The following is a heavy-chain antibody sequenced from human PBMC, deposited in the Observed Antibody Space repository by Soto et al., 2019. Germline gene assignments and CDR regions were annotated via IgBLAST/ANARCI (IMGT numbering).Heavy chain of an antibody. CDR1: GFTFDDYA. V-gene: IGHV3-9*01. CDR2: ISWNSGSI. Sequence: EVQLVESVGGLVQPGRSLRLSCAASGFTFDDYAMHWVRQAPGKGLEWVSGISWNSGSIGYADSVKGRFTISRDNAKNSLYLQMNSLRAEDTALYYCAKDMGSIAARLPSGYYYYGMDVW. J-gene: IGHJ6*01. D-gene: IGHD6-6*01. CDR3: AKDMGSIAARLPSGYYYYGMDV.